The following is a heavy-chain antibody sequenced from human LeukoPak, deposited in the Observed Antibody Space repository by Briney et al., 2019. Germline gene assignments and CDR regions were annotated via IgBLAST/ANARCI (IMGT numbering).Heavy chain of an antibody. V-gene: IGHV3-20*04. CDR2: INWNGCST. Sequence: GGSLRLSCAASGFTFDDYGMSWVRQAPGKGLEWVSGINWNGCSTGYANSVKGRFTISRDNAKNSLYLQMNSLRAEDTALYYCARGARGVSGYYFDYWGQGTLVTVSS. J-gene: IGHJ4*02. D-gene: IGHD3-10*01. CDR3: ARGARGVSGYYFDY. CDR1: GFTFDDYG.